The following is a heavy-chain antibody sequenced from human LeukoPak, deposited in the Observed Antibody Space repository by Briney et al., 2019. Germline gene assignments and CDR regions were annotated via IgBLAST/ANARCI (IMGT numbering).Heavy chain of an antibody. CDR2: ISSSSSYI. D-gene: IGHD3-10*01. CDR3: AKSMVRGVHGPFDY. CDR1: GFTFSSYS. V-gene: IGHV3-21*04. J-gene: IGHJ4*02. Sequence: PGGSLRLSCAASGFTFSSYSMNWVRQAPGKGLEWVSSISSSSSYIYYADSVKGRFTISRDNAKNSLYLQMNSLRAEDTALYYCAKSMVRGVHGPFDYWGQGTLVTVSS.